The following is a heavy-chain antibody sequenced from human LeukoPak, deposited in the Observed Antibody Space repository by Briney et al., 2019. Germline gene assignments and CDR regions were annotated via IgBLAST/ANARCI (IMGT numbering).Heavy chain of an antibody. CDR1: GGSISSYY. J-gene: IGHJ4*02. V-gene: IGHV4-4*07. D-gene: IGHD6-6*01. CDR3: ASPGIDEYSSSYYFDY. CDR2: IYTSGST. Sequence: SETLSLTCTVSGGSISSYYWSWIRQPAGKGLEWIGRIYTSGSTNYNPSLKSRVTMSVDTSKNQFSLKLSSVTAADTAVYHCASPGIDEYSSSYYFDYWGQGTLVTVSS.